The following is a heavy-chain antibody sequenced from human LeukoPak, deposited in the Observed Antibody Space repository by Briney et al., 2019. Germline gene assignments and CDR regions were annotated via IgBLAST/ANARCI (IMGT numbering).Heavy chain of an antibody. CDR3: ARGSFYYDSSGYQYYFDY. J-gene: IGHJ4*02. D-gene: IGHD3-22*01. Sequence: SETLSLTCTVSGGSISSGSYYWSWIRQPAGKGLEWIGRSYSSGSTNYNPSLKSRVTISVDTSKNQFSLKLSSVTAADTAVYYCARGSFYYDSSGYQYYFDYWGQGTLVTVSS. CDR1: GGSISSGSYY. V-gene: IGHV4-61*02. CDR2: SYSSGST.